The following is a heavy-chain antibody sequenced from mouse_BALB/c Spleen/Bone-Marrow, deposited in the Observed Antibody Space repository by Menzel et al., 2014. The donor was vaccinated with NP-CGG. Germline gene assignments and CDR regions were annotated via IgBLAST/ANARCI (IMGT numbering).Heavy chain of an antibody. CDR3: ARWLLRYYAMDD. J-gene: IGHJ4*01. V-gene: IGHV1-69*02. CDR2: IDPSDSYT. Sequence: VQLQQSGAELVKPGASVKLSCKASGYTFTSYWMRWVKRRPGQGLEWIGEIDPSDSYTNYNQKFKGKATLTVGKSSSTAYMQLSSLTSEDSAVYFCARWLLRYYAMDDWGQGTSVTVSS. CDR1: GYTFTSYW. D-gene: IGHD2-3*01.